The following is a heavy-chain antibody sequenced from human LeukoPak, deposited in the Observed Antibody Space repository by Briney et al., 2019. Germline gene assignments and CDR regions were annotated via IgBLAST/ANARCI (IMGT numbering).Heavy chain of an antibody. J-gene: IGHJ4*02. CDR1: GFTFSSYA. CDR2: ISDSGGST. V-gene: IGHV3-23*01. Sequence: GGSLRLSCAASGFTFSSYAMSWFRQAPGKGLEWVSFISDSGGSTYYADSVKGRFTISRDNSKNTLYLQMSSLRAEDTAIYDCAKDASARPSDYWGPGTLVTVSS. D-gene: IGHD3-3*01. CDR3: AKDASARPSDY.